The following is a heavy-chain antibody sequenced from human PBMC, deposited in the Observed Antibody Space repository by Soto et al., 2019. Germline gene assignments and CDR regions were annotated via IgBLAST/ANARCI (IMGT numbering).Heavy chain of an antibody. V-gene: IGHV3-23*01. CDR2: ISGSGGST. CDR1: GFTFSSYA. Sequence: EVQLLESGGGLVQPGGSLRLSCAASGFTFSSYAMSWVRQAPGKGLEWVSAISGSGGSTYYADSVKGRFTISRDNSKNTLYLQMNSLRAEDTAVYYCAKEGHCTNGVCYSRGWRNWFDPWGQGTLVTVSS. CDR3: AKEGHCTNGVCYSRGWRNWFDP. D-gene: IGHD2-8*01. J-gene: IGHJ5*02.